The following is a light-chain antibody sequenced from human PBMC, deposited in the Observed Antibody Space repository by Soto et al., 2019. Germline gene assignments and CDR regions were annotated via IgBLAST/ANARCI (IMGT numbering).Light chain of an antibody. J-gene: IGLJ1*01. CDR3: CSYAGSPRYV. V-gene: IGLV2-11*01. Sequence: QSALTQPRSVSGSPGQSVTISCTGTSSDVSTYNYVSWYQQHPGKAPKVMIYDVSERPSGVPDRFSGSKSGNTASLTISGLQAEDEADYYCCSYAGSPRYVFGTGTKVTVL. CDR2: DVS. CDR1: SSDVSTYNY.